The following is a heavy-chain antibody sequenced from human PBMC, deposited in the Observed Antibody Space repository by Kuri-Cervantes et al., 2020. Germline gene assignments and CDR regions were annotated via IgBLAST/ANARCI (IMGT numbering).Heavy chain of an antibody. CDR2: INSDGSST. Sequence: GESLKISCAASGFTFSSYWMHWVRQAPGKGLVWVSRINSDGSSTSYADSVKGRFTISRDNAKNTLYLQMNSLRAEDTAVYYCASVLRSIDAFDIWGQGTMATVSS. CDR3: ASVLRSIDAFDI. CDR1: GFTFSSYW. D-gene: IGHD5/OR15-5a*01. V-gene: IGHV3-74*01. J-gene: IGHJ3*02.